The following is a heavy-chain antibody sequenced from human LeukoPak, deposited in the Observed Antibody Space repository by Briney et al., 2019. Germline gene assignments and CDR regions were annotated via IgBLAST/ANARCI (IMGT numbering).Heavy chain of an antibody. D-gene: IGHD2-21*02. CDR1: GFPFRTYW. J-gene: IGHJ4*02. CDR2: ISPDGSSR. Sequence: GGSLRLSCAASGFPFRTYWMKWVRQPPGKGLVWVSRISPDGSSRSYADSVKGRFIISRDNAKNTLSLQMNSLTAEDTAVYYCARDGGLLPDNWGKGTLVTVSS. V-gene: IGHV3-74*01. CDR3: ARDGGLLPDN.